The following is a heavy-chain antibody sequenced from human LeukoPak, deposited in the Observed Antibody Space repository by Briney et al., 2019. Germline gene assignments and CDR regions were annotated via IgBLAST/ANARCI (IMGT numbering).Heavy chain of an antibody. D-gene: IGHD6-13*01. V-gene: IGHV3-30*02. CDR1: GFTFSSYG. CDR2: IRYDGSNK. CDR3: ASRVGSSQPFSYYMDV. Sequence: GGSLRLSCAASGFTFSSYGMHWVRQAPGKGLEWVAFIRYDGSNKYYADSVKGRFTISRDNSKNTLYLQMNSFRAEDTAVYYCASRVGSSQPFSYYMDVWGKGTTVTVSS. J-gene: IGHJ6*03.